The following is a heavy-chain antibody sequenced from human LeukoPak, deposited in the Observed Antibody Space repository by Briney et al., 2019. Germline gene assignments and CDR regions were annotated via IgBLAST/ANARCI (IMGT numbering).Heavy chain of an antibody. J-gene: IGHJ4*02. CDR3: ARGPLLRLVDY. V-gene: IGHV4-38-2*02. Sequence: PSETLSLTCTVSGYSISSGYYWGWIRQPPGKGLEWIGSIYHSGSTYYNPSLKSRVTISVDTSKNQFSLKLSSVTAADTAVYYCARGPLLRLVDYWGLGTLVTVSS. CDR1: GYSISSGYY. CDR2: IYHSGST. D-gene: IGHD5-12*01.